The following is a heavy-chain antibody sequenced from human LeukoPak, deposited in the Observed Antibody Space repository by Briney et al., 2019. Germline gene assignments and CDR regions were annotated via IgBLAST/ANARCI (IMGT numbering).Heavy chain of an antibody. CDR1: GFTFSSYA. CDR3: ACYPGY. Sequence: PGGSLRLSCAASGFTFSSYAMHWVRQAPGKGLEWVAVISYDGSNKYYADSVKGRFTISRDNSKNTLYLQMNSLRAEDTAVYYCACYPGYWGQGTLVTVSS. V-gene: IGHV3-30*04. D-gene: IGHD2-2*01. J-gene: IGHJ4*02. CDR2: ISYDGSNK.